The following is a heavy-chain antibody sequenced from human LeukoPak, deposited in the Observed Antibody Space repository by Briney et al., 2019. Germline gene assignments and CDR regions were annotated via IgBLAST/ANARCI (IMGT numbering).Heavy chain of an antibody. CDR1: GYTFTSYG. Sequence: ASVKVSCKASGYTFTSYGISWVRQAPGQGLEWMGWISAYNGNTNYAQKLQGRVTMTTDTSTSTAYIELRSLRSDDTAVYYCARGYITMVRGAPSSDPPVGMDVWGQGTTVTVSS. CDR3: ARGYITMVRGAPSSDPPVGMDV. V-gene: IGHV1-18*01. J-gene: IGHJ6*02. CDR2: ISAYNGNT. D-gene: IGHD3-10*01.